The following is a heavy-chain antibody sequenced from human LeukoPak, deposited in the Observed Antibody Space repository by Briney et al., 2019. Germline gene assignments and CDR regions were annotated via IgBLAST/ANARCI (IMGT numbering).Heavy chain of an antibody. V-gene: IGHV3-23*01. J-gene: IGHJ4*02. CDR1: GFTFSSTT. Sequence: GGSLRLSCVASGFTFSSTTMGWVRQAPGRGLEWVSSITAIDGRTYYADSVRGRFTISRDNSRNTVYLQLNSLRAGDTAIYYCTKDRRGPAAGTWYFDSWGQGTLVTVSS. D-gene: IGHD6-13*01. CDR3: TKDRRGPAAGTWYFDS. CDR2: ITAIDGRT.